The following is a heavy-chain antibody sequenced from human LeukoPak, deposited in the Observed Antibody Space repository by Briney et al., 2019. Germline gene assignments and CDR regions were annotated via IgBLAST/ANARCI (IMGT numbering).Heavy chain of an antibody. J-gene: IGHJ5*02. CDR3: ARQISYYGSGSYNWFDP. CDR1: GGSISSSSYY. V-gene: IGHV4-39*07. CDR2: IYYSGST. D-gene: IGHD3-10*01. Sequence: SETLSLTCTVSGGSISSSSYYWGWIRQPPGKGLEWIGSIYYSGSTYYNPSLKSRVTISVDTSKNQFSLKLSSVTAADTAVYYCARQISYYGSGSYNWFDPWGQGTLVTVSS.